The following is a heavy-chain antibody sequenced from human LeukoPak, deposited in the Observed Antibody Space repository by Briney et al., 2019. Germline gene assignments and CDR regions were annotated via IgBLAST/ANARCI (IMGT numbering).Heavy chain of an antibody. D-gene: IGHD4-17*01. CDR3: ARHGYGDYVGNWFDP. CDR1: GGSFSGYY. Sequence: SETLSLTCAVYGGSFSGYYWSWIRQPPGKGLEWIGEINHSGSTNYNPSLKSRVTMSLDTSMNQFSLKLSSVTAADTAVYYCARHGYGDYVGNWFDPWGQGTLVTVSS. CDR2: INHSGST. V-gene: IGHV4-34*01. J-gene: IGHJ5*02.